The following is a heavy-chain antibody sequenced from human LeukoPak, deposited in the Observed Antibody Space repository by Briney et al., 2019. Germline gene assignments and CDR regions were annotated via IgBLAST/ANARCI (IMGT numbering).Heavy chain of an antibody. V-gene: IGHV3-7*01. CDR1: GFTFSSYW. J-gene: IGHJ4*02. Sequence: GGSLRLSCAASGFTFSSYWMSWVRQAPGKGLEWVANIKQHGSENYYVDSVKGRFNISRDNAKNSLYLQMNSLRAEDTAVYYCAREIFWSGYYSNLHFDYWGRGTLVTVSS. D-gene: IGHD3-3*01. CDR3: AREIFWSGYYSNLHFDY. CDR2: IKQHGSEN.